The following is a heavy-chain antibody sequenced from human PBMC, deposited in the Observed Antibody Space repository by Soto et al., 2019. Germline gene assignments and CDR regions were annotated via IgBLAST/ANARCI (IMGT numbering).Heavy chain of an antibody. Sequence: PSETLSLTCAVYGGSFSGYYWSWIRQPPGKGLEWIGEINHSGSTNYNPSLKSRVTISVDTSKNQFSLKLSSVTAADTAVYYCARDLYYDYVWGSYRYFDYWGQGTLVTVSS. V-gene: IGHV4-34*01. J-gene: IGHJ4*02. CDR2: INHSGST. CDR1: GGSFSGYY. D-gene: IGHD3-16*02. CDR3: ARDLYYDYVWGSYRYFDY.